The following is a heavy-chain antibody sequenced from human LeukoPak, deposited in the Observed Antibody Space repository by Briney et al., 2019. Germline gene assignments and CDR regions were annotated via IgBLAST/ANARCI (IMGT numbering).Heavy chain of an antibody. CDR1: GGSISSYY. J-gene: IGHJ4*02. CDR2: IYYSGST. Sequence: PSETLSLTCTVSGGSISSYYWSWIRQPPGKGLEWIGYIYYSGSTNYNPSLKSRITIPVDTSKNQFSLKLSSVTAADTAVYYCARYSSNWYYFDYWGQGTLVTVSS. D-gene: IGHD6-13*01. CDR3: ARYSSNWYYFDY. V-gene: IGHV4-59*01.